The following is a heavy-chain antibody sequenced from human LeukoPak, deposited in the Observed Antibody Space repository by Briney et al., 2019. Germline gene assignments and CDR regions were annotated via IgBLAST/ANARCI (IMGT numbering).Heavy chain of an antibody. CDR2: IKQDGSEK. Sequence: GGSLRLSCAASGFTFSSYWMSWVRQAPGEGLEWVANIKQDGSEKYYVDSVKGRFTISRDNAKNSLYLQMNSLRAEDTAVYYCARYRILIGGPFGYWGQGTLVTVSS. CDR3: ARYRILIGGPFGY. J-gene: IGHJ4*02. V-gene: IGHV3-7*01. CDR1: GFTFSSYW. D-gene: IGHD3-22*01.